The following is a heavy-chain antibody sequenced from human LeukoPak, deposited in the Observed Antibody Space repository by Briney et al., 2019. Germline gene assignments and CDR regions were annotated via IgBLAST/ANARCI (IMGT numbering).Heavy chain of an antibody. CDR3: ARVPWWIPFDY. CDR1: GFTFDTYA. D-gene: IGHD5-18*01. CDR2: ISSDGSNQ. V-gene: IGHV3-30*03. Sequence: GGSLRLSCAASGFTFDTYAMHWVRQAPGKGLEWVAVISSDGSNQYYEDSVKGRFIISRDNSKNTLYLQMNSLRAEDTAVYYCARVPWWIPFDYWGQGTLVTVSS. J-gene: IGHJ4*02.